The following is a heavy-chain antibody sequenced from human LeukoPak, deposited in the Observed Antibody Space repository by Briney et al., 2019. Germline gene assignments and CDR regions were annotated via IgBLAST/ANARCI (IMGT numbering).Heavy chain of an antibody. V-gene: IGHV3-30*18. CDR2: ISYDGSNK. CDR3: AKRRTTVITMDYFDY. Sequence: GGSLRLSCAASGFTFSSYGMHWVRQAPGKGLEWVAVISYDGSNKYYADSVKGRFTISRDNSKSTLYLQMTSLRAEDTAVCYCAKRRTTVITMDYFDYWGQGTLVTVSS. CDR1: GFTFSSYG. D-gene: IGHD4-17*01. J-gene: IGHJ4*02.